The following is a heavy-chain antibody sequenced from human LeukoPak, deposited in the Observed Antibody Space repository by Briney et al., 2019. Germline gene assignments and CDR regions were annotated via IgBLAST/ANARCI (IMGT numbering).Heavy chain of an antibody. Sequence: SETLSLTCAVSGVSLSGYYWGWIRQTPGKGLEWIGEINHSGRTNYNPSLKSRVTISADTSKNQFSLELRSVTAADTAVYYCAKSGGYGLIDYWGQGTLVTVSS. CDR2: INHSGRT. CDR3: AKSGGYGLIDY. V-gene: IGHV4-34*01. D-gene: IGHD6-25*01. J-gene: IGHJ4*01. CDR1: GVSLSGYY.